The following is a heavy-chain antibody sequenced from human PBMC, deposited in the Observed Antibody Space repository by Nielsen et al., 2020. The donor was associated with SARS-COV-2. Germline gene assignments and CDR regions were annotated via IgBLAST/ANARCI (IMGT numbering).Heavy chain of an antibody. CDR3: ATVGSGWYKYFDY. J-gene: IGHJ4*02. CDR1: GASIRSYY. D-gene: IGHD6-19*01. Sequence: SETLSLTCTASGASIRSYYWSWIRQPPGKGLEWIGYIHNIGSTNYNPSLKSRVTISADTSKNQFSMKLSSVTAADTAVYYCATVGSGWYKYFDYWGQGTLVTVSS. V-gene: IGHV4-59*12. CDR2: IHNIGST.